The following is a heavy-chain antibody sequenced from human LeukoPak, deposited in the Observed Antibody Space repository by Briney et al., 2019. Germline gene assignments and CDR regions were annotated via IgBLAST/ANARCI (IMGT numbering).Heavy chain of an antibody. CDR3: ARDEIEYSSSRYYYYGMDV. CDR2: IWYDGSNK. D-gene: IGHD6-6*01. V-gene: IGHV3-33*01. Sequence: GGSLRLSCAASGFTFSSYGMPWVRQAPGKGLEWVAVIWYDGSNKYYADSMKGRFTISRDNSKNTLYLQMNSLRAEDTAVYYCARDEIEYSSSRYYYYGMDVWGQGTTVTVSS. J-gene: IGHJ6*02. CDR1: GFTFSSYG.